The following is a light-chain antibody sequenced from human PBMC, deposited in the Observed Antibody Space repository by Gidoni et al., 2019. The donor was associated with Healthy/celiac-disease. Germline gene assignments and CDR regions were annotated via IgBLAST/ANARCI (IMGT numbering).Light chain of an antibody. CDR2: DVS. V-gene: IGLV2-14*01. CDR3: SSYTSSSTLGV. CDR1: SSDVGGYNY. Sequence: QSALPQPASVSGSPGQSITISCTGISSDVGGYNYVSWYQQHPGKAPKLMIYDVSNRPSGVSNRFSGSKSGNTASLTISGLQAEDEADYYCSSYTSSSTLGVFGGGTKLTVL. J-gene: IGLJ3*02.